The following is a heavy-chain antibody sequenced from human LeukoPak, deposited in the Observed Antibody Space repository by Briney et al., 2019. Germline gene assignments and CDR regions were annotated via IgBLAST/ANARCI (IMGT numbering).Heavy chain of an antibody. CDR2: ISSSSSYI. V-gene: IGHV3-21*01. J-gene: IGHJ4*02. CDR3: AKDWGHKFASGSSYLDS. CDR1: GFTFSSYS. D-gene: IGHD3-10*01. Sequence: GGSLRLSCAASGFTFSSYSMNWVRQAPGKGLEWVSSISSSSSYIYYADSVKGRFTISRDNSKSTLYLQMDGLRPEDTAVYFCAKDWGHKFASGSSYLDSWGQGTLVTVSS.